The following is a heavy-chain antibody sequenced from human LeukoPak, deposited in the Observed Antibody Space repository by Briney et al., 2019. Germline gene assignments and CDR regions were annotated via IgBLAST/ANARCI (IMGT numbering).Heavy chain of an antibody. CDR2: ITSSSDYT. D-gene: IGHD3-10*01. J-gene: IGHJ4*02. Sequence: GGSLRLSCAASGFTFSDSYMSWIRQAPGKGLEWVSYITSSSDYTSYADSVKGRFTISRDNAKNTLYLQMNSLRVEDTAVYYCARVGPYGSGSYHVDYWGQGTLVTVSS. V-gene: IGHV3-11*06. CDR3: ARVGPYGSGSYHVDY. CDR1: GFTFSDSY.